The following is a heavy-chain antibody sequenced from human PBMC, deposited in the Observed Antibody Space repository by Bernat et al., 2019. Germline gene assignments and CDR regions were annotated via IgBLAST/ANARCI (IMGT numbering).Heavy chain of an antibody. CDR3: ARDRPLRHFDWPLRGGMDV. D-gene: IGHD3-9*01. J-gene: IGHJ6*02. CDR1: GFTFSNYN. CDR2: IGSSSSYI. Sequence: EVQLVESGGGLVKPGWSLRLSCAASGFTFSNYNMNWVRQAPGKGLEWVASIGSSSSYIYYADSVKGRFTISRDNAKGSLYLQMNSLRAEDTAVYYCARDRPLRHFDWPLRGGMDVWGLGTTVTVSS. V-gene: IGHV3-21*01.